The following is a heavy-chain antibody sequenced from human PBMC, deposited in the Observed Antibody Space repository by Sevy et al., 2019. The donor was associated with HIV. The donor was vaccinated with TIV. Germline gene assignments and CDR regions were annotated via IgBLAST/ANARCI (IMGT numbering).Heavy chain of an antibody. CDR2: ISSSSSYI. J-gene: IGHJ4*02. CDR1: GFTFSSYS. V-gene: IGHV3-21*01. D-gene: IGHD6-19*01. Sequence: GGSLRLSCAASGFTFSSYSMNWVRQAPGKGLEWVSSISSSSSYIYYADSVKGRFTISRDNAKNSLYLQMNSLRAEDTAVYYCARDPHSSGWYYFDYWGQGTLVTVTS. CDR3: ARDPHSSGWYYFDY.